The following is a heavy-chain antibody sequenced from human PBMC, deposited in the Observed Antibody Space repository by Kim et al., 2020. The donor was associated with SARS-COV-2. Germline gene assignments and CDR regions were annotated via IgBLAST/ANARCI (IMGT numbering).Heavy chain of an antibody. CDR2: IIPMFHTT. D-gene: IGHD3-22*01. CDR1: GGTFSSYG. J-gene: IGHJ6*02. CDR3: AREASPMIAVVIRDYYNYAMDV. V-gene: IGHV1-69*13. Sequence: SVKVSCKASGGTFSSYGISWVRQAPGQGLEWMGGIIPMFHTTNYAQKFQARVTITADEPTSTAYMGLGSLRSEDTAVYYCAREASPMIAVVIRDYYNYAMDVWGPGTTVTVSS.